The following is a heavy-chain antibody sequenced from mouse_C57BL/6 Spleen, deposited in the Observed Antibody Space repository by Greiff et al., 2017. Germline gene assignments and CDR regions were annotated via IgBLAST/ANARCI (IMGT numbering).Heavy chain of an antibody. Sequence: SGPELVKPGASVKMSCKASGYTFTDSNMHWVKQSHGKSLEWIGYINPNNGGTSYNRKFKGKATLTVDKSSSTAYMELRSLTSEDSAVYYCARPYGSSYRYSFDYWGQGTTLTVSA. V-gene: IGHV1-22*01. CDR1: GYTFTDSN. J-gene: IGHJ2*01. CDR3: ARPYGSSYRYSFDY. D-gene: IGHD1-1*01. CDR2: INPNNGGT.